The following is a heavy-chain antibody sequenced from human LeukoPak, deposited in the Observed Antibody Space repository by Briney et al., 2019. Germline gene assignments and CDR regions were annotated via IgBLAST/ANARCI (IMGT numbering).Heavy chain of an antibody. CDR2: IRYDGSNK. CDR3: AKRVVIKSTDYFYYYIHV. Sequence: SGGSLRLSCEASGFSFSDYGMHWVRQAPGKGLEGVAFIRYDGSNKYYADSVKGRFTLSRDNSQSTLYLQMNSLRVEDTAVYYCAKRVVIKSTDYFYYYIHVWGKGTTVTVSS. CDR1: GFSFSDYG. V-gene: IGHV3-30*02. D-gene: IGHD3-3*01. J-gene: IGHJ6*03.